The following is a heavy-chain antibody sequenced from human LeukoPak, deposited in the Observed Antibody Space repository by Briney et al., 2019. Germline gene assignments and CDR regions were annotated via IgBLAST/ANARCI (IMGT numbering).Heavy chain of an antibody. CDR1: SVSISSHD. J-gene: IGHJ6*03. D-gene: IGHD6-6*01. Sequence: SETLSLTCTVSSVSISSHDWSWIRQSPGKGLEWIGYSHYSGDTSYNPSLKSRVTISLDTSKNQFSLRLSSVTAADTAVYFCAKGEYSRTSYYHYYMDVWGKGTTVTVSS. CDR3: AKGEYSRTSYYHYYMDV. V-gene: IGHV4-59*11. CDR2: SHYSGDT.